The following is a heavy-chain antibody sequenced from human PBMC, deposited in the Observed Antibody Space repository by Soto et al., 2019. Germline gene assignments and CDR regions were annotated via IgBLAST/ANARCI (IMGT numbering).Heavy chain of an antibody. V-gene: IGHV1-69*14. CDR1: GGTFSSYA. CDR2: IIPIFGTA. CDR3: ARGYYYGSGNNWFDP. J-gene: IGHJ5*02. Sequence: QVQLVQSGAEVKKPGSSVKVSCKASGGTFSSYAISWVRQAPGQGLEWMGGIIPIFGTANYAQKFQGRVTIXVDRSXXTAYMELSSLRSEHTAVYYCARGYYYGSGNNWFDPWGQGTLVTVSS. D-gene: IGHD3-10*01.